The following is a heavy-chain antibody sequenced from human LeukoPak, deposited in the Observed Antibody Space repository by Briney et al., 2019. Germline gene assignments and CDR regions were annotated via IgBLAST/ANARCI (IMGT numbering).Heavy chain of an antibody. J-gene: IGHJ6*02. D-gene: IGHD3-3*01. CDR1: GYTFTSYG. CDR2: ISAYNGNT. CDR3: ATSTIFGVDPPYYYYGMDV. Sequence: ASVKVSCKASGYTFTSYGISWVRQAPGQGLEWMGWISAYNGNTNYAQKLQGRVTMTTDTSTSTAYMELRSLRSDDTAVYYCATSTIFGVDPPYYYYGMDVWGQGTTVTVSS. V-gene: IGHV1-18*01.